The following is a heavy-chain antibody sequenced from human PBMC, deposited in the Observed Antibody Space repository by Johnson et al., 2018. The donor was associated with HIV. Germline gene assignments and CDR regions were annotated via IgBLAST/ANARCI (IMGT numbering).Heavy chain of an antibody. Sequence: QVQLVESGGGVVQPGGSLRLSCAASGFTFSSYGMHWVRQAPGKGLEWVAFIRYDGSNKYYADSVPGRFTISRDNSKNTLYLQMNSLRAEDTAVYYCAREWELLNYAFDIWGQGTMVTVSS. CDR2: IRYDGSNK. CDR3: AREWELLNYAFDI. CDR1: GFTFSSYG. V-gene: IGHV3-30*02. D-gene: IGHD1-26*01. J-gene: IGHJ3*02.